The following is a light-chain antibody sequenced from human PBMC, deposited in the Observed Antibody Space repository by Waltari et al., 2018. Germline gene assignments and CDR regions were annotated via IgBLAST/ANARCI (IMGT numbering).Light chain of an antibody. Sequence: SALTQPDSVSGSPGQSITISCSGFSSDSGRYDYVSWYQQHPGKAPKVIIYDVSNRPSGVSTRFSGSKSGSSASLTISGLQAEDEADYYCSSFTSSTTGIFGGGTKLTVL. CDR2: DVS. J-gene: IGLJ2*01. CDR1: SSDSGRYDY. V-gene: IGLV2-14*01. CDR3: SSFTSSTTGI.